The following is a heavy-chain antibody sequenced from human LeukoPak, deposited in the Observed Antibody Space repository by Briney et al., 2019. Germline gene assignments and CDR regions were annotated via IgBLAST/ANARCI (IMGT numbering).Heavy chain of an antibody. CDR3: ARPIYYDFWSGYCPFDY. Sequence: ASVKVSCKASGYTFTSYAMNWVRQAPGQGLEWMGWINTNTGNPTYAQGFTGRFVFSLDTSVSTAYLQISSLKAEDTAVCYCARPIYYDFWSGYCPFDYWGQGTLVTVSS. D-gene: IGHD3-3*01. CDR1: GYTFTSYA. J-gene: IGHJ4*02. CDR2: INTNTGNP. V-gene: IGHV7-4-1*02.